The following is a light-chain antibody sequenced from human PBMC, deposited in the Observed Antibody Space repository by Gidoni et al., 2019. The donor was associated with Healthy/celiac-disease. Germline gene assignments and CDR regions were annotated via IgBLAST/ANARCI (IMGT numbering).Light chain of an antibody. CDR2: DDS. J-gene: IGLJ2*01. Sequence: SYVLTQPPTVSVAPGKTARITCGGNNIGSKSVHWYQQKPGQAPVLVVYDDSERPSGIPERFSGSNSGNTATLTISRVEAGDEADYYCQVWDSVVFGGGTKLTVL. V-gene: IGLV3-21*03. CDR3: QVWDSVV. CDR1: NIGSKS.